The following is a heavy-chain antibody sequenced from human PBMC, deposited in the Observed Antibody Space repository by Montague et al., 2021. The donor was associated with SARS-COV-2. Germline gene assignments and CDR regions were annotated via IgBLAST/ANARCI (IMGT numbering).Heavy chain of an antibody. J-gene: IGHJ3*02. D-gene: IGHD3-3*01. CDR3: ARRITIYAFDI. CDR1: GFSLSTSGVG. V-gene: IGHV2-5*02. Sequence: PALVKPTQTLTLTCTFSGFSLSTSGVGVGWIRQPPGKALEWLALIYWDDDKRYSPSLKSRLTITKNTSKNRVVLTMTNMDPVDTATYYCARRITIYAFDIWGQGKKVTVCS. CDR2: IYWDDDK.